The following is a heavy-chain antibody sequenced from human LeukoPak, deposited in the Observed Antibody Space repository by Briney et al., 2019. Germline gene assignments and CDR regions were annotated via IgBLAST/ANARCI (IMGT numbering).Heavy chain of an antibody. CDR2: IYTSGST. V-gene: IGHV4-4*07. J-gene: IGHJ5*02. Sequence: SETLSLTCTVSGGSISSYYWSWIRQPAGKGLEWIGRIYTSGSTNYNPSLKSRVTMSVDTSKNQFSLKLSSVTAADTAVYYCARDSDRDHDFWSGYYRRGQYNWFNPWGQGTLVTVSS. D-gene: IGHD3-3*01. CDR1: GGSISSYY. CDR3: ARDSDRDHDFWSGYYRRGQYNWFNP.